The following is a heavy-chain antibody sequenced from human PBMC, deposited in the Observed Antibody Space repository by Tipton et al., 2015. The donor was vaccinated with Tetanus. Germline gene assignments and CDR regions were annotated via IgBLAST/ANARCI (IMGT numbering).Heavy chain of an antibody. V-gene: IGHV4-38-2*01. CDR3: ARWGTYYYDSSGNYYFDY. J-gene: IGHJ4*02. CDR1: GYSISSGYY. Sequence: TLSLTCAVSGYSISSGYYWGWIRQPPGKGLEWIGSIFHSGSPYYNPSHKSRVTISVDTSKNRVSLNLSSVTAADTAVYYCARWGTYYYDSSGNYYFDYWGQGTLVTVSS. CDR2: IFHSGSP. D-gene: IGHD3-22*01.